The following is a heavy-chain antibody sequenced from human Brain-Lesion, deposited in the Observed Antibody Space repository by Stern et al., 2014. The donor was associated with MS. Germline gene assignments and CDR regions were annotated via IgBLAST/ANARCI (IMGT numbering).Heavy chain of an antibody. CDR2: SDHSGST. V-gene: IGHV4-4*02. Sequence: VQLVESGPGLVKPSGTLSLTCAVSGGSISSSNWWSWVRQSPGKGLAWIGESDHSGSTIYNPSLKRRVTASEDKSKNSFSLNLRSVPAADTAVYFCARFPASRPHVFDSWGQGTLVTVSS. J-gene: IGHJ4*02. CDR1: GGSISSSNW. CDR3: ARFPASRPHVFDS. D-gene: IGHD6-13*01.